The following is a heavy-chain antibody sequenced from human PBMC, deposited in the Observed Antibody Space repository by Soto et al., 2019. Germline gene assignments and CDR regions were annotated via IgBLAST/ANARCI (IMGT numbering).Heavy chain of an antibody. Sequence: GGSLRLSCVGSGFRISNYFMSWVRQAPGKGLEWVANIKEDGSEKYYVESVKGRFTISRDNAKNSLYLQVNSLRDEDTAVYYCARPRFRGMDVWGQGTTVTVS. CDR2: IKEDGSEK. CDR1: GFRISNYF. CDR3: ARPRFRGMDV. V-gene: IGHV3-7*03. D-gene: IGHD3-10*01. J-gene: IGHJ6*02.